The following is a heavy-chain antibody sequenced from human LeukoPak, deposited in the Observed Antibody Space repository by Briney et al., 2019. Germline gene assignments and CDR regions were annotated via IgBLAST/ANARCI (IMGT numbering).Heavy chain of an antibody. D-gene: IGHD1-26*01. V-gene: IGHV3-30*02. J-gene: IGHJ4*02. CDR2: IRYDGSNK. CDR1: GFTFSSYG. Sequence: GGSLRLSCAASGFTFSSYGMHWVRQAPGKGLEWVAFIRYDGSNKYYADSVKGRFTISRDNSKNTLYLQMNSLRAEDTAVYYCAKVASLGELLSSEYYFDYWGQGTLVTVSS. CDR3: AKVASLGELLSSEYYFDY.